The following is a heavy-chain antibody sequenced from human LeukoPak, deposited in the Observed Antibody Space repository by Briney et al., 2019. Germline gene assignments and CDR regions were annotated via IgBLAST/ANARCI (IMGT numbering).Heavy chain of an antibody. J-gene: IGHJ4*02. CDR3: ARGLDCRSTSCYLDN. V-gene: IGHV3-7*01. Sequence: SGGSLRLSCAASGFTFTKYWMTWVRQAPGKGLEWVANIKQDGSEKFYVDSVKGRFTISRDNAKNLLDLQINSLGAEDTAVYYCARGLDCRSTSCYLDNWGQGTLVTVSS. CDR2: IKQDGSEK. D-gene: IGHD2-2*01. CDR1: GFTFTKYW.